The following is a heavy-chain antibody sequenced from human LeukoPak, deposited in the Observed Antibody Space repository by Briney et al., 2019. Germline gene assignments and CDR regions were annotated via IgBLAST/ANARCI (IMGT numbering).Heavy chain of an antibody. V-gene: IGHV3-53*01. CDR3: ARDEWRGPYY. CDR2: IYSGGRT. CDR1: GFTVSSNY. Sequence: GGPLRLSCAASGFTVSSNYMSWVRQAPGKGLEWVSVIYSGGRTYYADSVKGRFTISRDNSKNTVYLQMNSLRAEDTAVYYCARDEWRGPYYWGQGTLVTVSS. J-gene: IGHJ4*02. D-gene: IGHD3-3*01.